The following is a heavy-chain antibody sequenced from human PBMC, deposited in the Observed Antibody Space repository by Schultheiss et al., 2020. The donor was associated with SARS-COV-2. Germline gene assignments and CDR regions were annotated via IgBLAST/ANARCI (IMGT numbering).Heavy chain of an antibody. CDR1: GFSLSTSGMR. CDR2: IDWDDDK. J-gene: IGHJ4*02. CDR3: ARIGGSGSYFDY. Sequence: SGPTLVKPTQTLTLTCTFSGFSLSTSGMRVSWIRQPPGKALEWLARIDWDDDKFYSTSLKTRLTISKDTSKNQVVLTITNMDPVDTATYYCARIGGSGSYFDYWGQGTLVTVSS. V-gene: IGHV2-70*04. D-gene: IGHD3-10*01.